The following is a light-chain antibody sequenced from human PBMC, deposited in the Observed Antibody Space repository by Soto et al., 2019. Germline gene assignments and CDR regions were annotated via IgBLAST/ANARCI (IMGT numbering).Light chain of an antibody. Sequence: EVVLTQSPATLSLFPVEGATLSCRVSQSISSSYLSWYQQRPGQAPRLLIYGASTRATGIPARFSGSGRGSGTDFTLTIRSLQPEDFAVYYCQQYNNWPPINCGQGKRREIK. J-gene: IGKJ5*01. V-gene: IGKV3D-7*01. CDR2: GAS. CDR1: QSISSSY. CDR3: QQYNNWPPIN.